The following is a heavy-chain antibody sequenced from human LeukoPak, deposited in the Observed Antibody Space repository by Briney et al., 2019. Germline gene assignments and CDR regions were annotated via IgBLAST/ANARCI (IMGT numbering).Heavy chain of an antibody. D-gene: IGHD6-19*01. Sequence: GRSLRLSCTASGFTVGDYAMSWFRQAPGRWLEWVGFIRREAYGGTTEYAASVKGRFTISRDDSKSIAYLQMNSLKTEDTAVYYCTRYFWYSSGEEAGGPWGQGTLVTVSS. V-gene: IGHV3-49*03. CDR2: IRREAYGGTT. J-gene: IGHJ5*02. CDR1: GFTVGDYA. CDR3: TRYFWYSSGEEAGGP.